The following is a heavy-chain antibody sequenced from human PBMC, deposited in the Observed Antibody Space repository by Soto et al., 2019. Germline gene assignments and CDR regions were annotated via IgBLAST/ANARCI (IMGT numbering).Heavy chain of an antibody. D-gene: IGHD6-25*01. CDR2: MNPNSGNT. Sequence: QEQLVQSGAEVKKPGASVKVSCKASGYTFGTYDFNWVRQAPGQGLEGMGWMNPNSGNTGYAQKFRGRVSMTRNTSISTAYMELSNLRSEDTALYFCARRKERSGPNYFDLWGQGTLVTVSS. CDR1: GYTFGTYD. V-gene: IGHV1-8*01. J-gene: IGHJ4*02. CDR3: ARRKERSGPNYFDL.